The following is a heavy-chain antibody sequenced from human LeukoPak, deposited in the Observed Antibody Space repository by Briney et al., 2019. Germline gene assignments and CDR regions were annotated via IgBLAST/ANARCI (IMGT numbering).Heavy chain of an antibody. J-gene: IGHJ4*02. V-gene: IGHV4-59*11. CDR3: ARDGEGDEGWDY. Sequence: NPSETLSLTCSVSPVSIRRHFWIWLRQSPGKGLEYIGRFSYSGNTDYNPSLRGRVSISADTSKNQFFLRLISVTAADTAIYYCARDGEGDEGWDYWGQGTLVTVSS. D-gene: IGHD3-10*01. CDR1: PVSIRRHF. CDR2: FSYSGNT.